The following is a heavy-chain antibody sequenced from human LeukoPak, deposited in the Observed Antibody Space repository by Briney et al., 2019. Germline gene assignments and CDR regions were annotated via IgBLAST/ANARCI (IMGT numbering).Heavy chain of an antibody. CDR1: GGSFSGYH. CDR3: ARGRHVITIIVVVMTSVSYYLDV. Sequence: SETLSLTCAVYGGSFSGYHWTWIRQSPGKGLEWIGDINPSGSTYYNPSLKSRLTISVDTSKNQFSLKLRSVTAADTAVYYCARGRHVITIIVVVMTSVSYYLDVWGKGTTVTVS. J-gene: IGHJ6*03. V-gene: IGHV4-34*01. D-gene: IGHD3-22*01. CDR2: INPSGST.